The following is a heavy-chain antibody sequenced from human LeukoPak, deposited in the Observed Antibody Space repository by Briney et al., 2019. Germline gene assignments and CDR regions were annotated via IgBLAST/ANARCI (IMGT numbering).Heavy chain of an antibody. CDR2: ISSNSATI. J-gene: IGHJ6*02. CDR3: ARDTRSLMDV. D-gene: IGHD3-16*02. Sequence: AGGSLRLSCAASGFTFSTYSMNWVRQAPGKGLEWLSYISSNSATIYYADSVKGHFTISRDNAKNSLYLQMNSLRAEDTAVYYCARDTRSLMDVWGQGTTVTVSS. V-gene: IGHV3-48*01. CDR1: GFTFSTYS.